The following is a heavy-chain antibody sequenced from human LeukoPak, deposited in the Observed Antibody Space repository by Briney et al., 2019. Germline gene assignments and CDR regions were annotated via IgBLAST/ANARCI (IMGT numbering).Heavy chain of an antibody. V-gene: IGHV4-59*01. D-gene: IGHD6-19*01. CDR1: GGSFSGYY. J-gene: IGHJ5*02. Sequence: PSETLSLTCAVYGGSFSGYYWSWVRQPPGRGLEWIGYIHYSGSTNYNPSLKSRVTISVDTSKNQFSLKLTSMTAADTAVYYCAREGQWLADWFDPWGQGTLVTVSS. CDR2: IHYSGST. CDR3: AREGQWLADWFDP.